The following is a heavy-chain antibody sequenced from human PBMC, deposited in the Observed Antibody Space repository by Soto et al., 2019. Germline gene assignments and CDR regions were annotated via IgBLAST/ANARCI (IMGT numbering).Heavy chain of an antibody. CDR1: GGTFSSYA. CDR2: IIPIFGTA. V-gene: IGHV1-69*13. CDR3: ASFHRSKTIRNRGYFDY. D-gene: IGHD3-3*02. Sequence: GASVKVSCKASGGTFSSYAISWVRQAPGQGLEWMGGIIPIFGTANYAQKFQGRVTITADESTSTAYMELSSLRSEDTAVYYCASFHRSKTIRNRGYFDYWGQGTLVTVSS. J-gene: IGHJ4*02.